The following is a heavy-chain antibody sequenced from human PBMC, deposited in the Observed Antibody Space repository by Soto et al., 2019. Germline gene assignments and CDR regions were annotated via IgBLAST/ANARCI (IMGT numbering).Heavy chain of an antibody. CDR2: IYYSGST. Sequence: QLQLQESGPGLVKPSETLSLTCTVSGGSISSSSYYWGWIRQPPGKGLEWIGSIYYSGSTYYNPFLKSRVTRPEDTAKSQFSLKLSSVTAADTAVYYCARPQLFWSDPRWEDGMDVWGQGTTVTVSS. CDR3: ARPQLFWSDPRWEDGMDV. V-gene: IGHV4-39*01. J-gene: IGHJ6*02. CDR1: GGSISSSSYY. D-gene: IGHD3-3*02.